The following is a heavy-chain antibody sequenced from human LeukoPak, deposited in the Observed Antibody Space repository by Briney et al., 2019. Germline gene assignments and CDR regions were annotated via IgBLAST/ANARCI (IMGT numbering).Heavy chain of an antibody. CDR3: ARVAGPSSYSGSSSPGY. D-gene: IGHD1-26*01. J-gene: IGHJ4*02. CDR1: GGSVSSYY. CDR2: LSHSGSS. Sequence: PSETLSLTCTVSGGSVSSYYWSWIRQPPGRGLEWIGYLSHSGSSDSNPSLKSRVTILVDTSKNQFSLKLTSVTAADTAVYYCARVAGPSSYSGSSSPGYWGQGTLVTVSS. V-gene: IGHV4-59*02.